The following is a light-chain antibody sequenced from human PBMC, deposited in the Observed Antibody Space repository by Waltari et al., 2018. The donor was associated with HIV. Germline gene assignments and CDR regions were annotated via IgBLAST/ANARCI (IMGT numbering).Light chain of an antibody. V-gene: IGLV7-46*01. Sequence: QAVVTQEPSLTVSPGGTITLTCGASTGAVTSGHYPYWFQQKPGQAPRTVIYDTTNTHSWTPARFSGSLLGGKAALTRSGAQPEDEADYYCLLYYSGARVFGVGTKLTVL. J-gene: IGLJ3*02. CDR3: LLYYSGARV. CDR2: DTT. CDR1: TGAVTSGHY.